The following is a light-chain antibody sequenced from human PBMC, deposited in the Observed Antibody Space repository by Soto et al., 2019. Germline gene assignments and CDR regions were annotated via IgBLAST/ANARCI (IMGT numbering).Light chain of an antibody. Sequence: DVVMTQSPLSLPVTLGQPASISCRSSQSLVYSDGITYLSWFHQRPGQSPRRLIYTVSNRDSGVPDRFSASGSYTDFTLILSRVEAEDVGVYYCLQGSHWPWTFGHGTKVEIK. CDR1: QSLVYSDGITY. CDR3: LQGSHWPWT. CDR2: TVS. V-gene: IGKV2-30*01. J-gene: IGKJ1*01.